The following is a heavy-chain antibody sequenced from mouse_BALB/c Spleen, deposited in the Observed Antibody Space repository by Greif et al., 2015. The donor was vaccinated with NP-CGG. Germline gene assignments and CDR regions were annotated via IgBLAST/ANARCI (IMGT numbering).Heavy chain of an antibody. CDR3: TRSRGGYYNYYAMDY. J-gene: IGHJ4*01. CDR1: GYTFTSYY. Sequence: QVQLQQSGAELVKPGASVKLSCKASGYTFTSYYMYWVKQRPGQGLEWIGEINPSNGGTNFNEKFKSKATLTVDKSSSTAYMKLSSLTSEDSAVYYCTRSRGGYYNYYAMDYWGQGTSVTVSS. CDR2: INPSNGGT. V-gene: IGHV1S81*02. D-gene: IGHD2-3*01.